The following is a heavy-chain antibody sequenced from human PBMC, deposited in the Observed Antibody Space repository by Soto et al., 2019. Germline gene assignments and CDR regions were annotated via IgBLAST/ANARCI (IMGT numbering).Heavy chain of an antibody. V-gene: IGHV5-51*01. CDR2: IYPGDSDT. D-gene: IGHD2-15*01. CDR3: ASRIGYCSGGSCSDAFDI. Sequence: GESLKISCKGSGYSFTSYWIGWVRQMPGKGLEWMGIIYPGDSDTRYSPSFQGQVTISADKSISTAYLQWSSLKASDTAMYYCASRIGYCSGGSCSDAFDIWGQGTMVNVSS. J-gene: IGHJ3*02. CDR1: GYSFTSYW.